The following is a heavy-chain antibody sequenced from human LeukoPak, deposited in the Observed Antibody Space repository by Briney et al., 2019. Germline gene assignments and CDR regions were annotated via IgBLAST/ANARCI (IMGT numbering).Heavy chain of an antibody. CDR3: ARHVRQQLPPKAFDY. D-gene: IGHD6-13*01. Sequence: PSEILSLTCTVSGGSISSGIYCWGWIRQPPGKGLEWIGSIYYSGNTYYNPSLKSRVTISVDTSKNQLSLKLNSVTAADTAVYYCARHVRQQLPPKAFDYWGQGTLVTVSS. V-gene: IGHV4-39*01. J-gene: IGHJ4*02. CDR1: GGSISSGIYC. CDR2: IYYSGNT.